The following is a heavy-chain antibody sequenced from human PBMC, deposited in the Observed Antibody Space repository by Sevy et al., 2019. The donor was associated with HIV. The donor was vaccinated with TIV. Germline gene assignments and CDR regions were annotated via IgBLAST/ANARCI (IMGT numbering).Heavy chain of an antibody. CDR2: INHSGST. CDR3: ARGRTLPATVTTPYYFDY. J-gene: IGHJ4*02. D-gene: IGHD4-17*01. CDR1: GGSFSGYY. Sequence: SETLSLTCAVYGGSFSGYYWSWIRQPPGKGLEWIGEINHSGSTNYNPSLKSRVTISVDTSKNQFPLKLGSVTAADTAVYYCARGRTLPATVTTPYYFDYWGQGTLVTVSS. V-gene: IGHV4-34*01.